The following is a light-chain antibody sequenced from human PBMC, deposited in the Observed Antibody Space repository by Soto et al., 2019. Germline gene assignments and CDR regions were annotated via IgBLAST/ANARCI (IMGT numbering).Light chain of an antibody. CDR3: QQYHNWPPWT. Sequence: EIVMTQSPATLSVSPGERATLSCMASQSVSSNLAWYQQKPGQAPRLLIYGASTSATGIPARFSGIGSGTEFTLTISSLQYEDFAVYYCQQYHNWPPWTFGQGTKVEIK. CDR1: QSVSSN. J-gene: IGKJ1*01. CDR2: GAS. V-gene: IGKV3-15*01.